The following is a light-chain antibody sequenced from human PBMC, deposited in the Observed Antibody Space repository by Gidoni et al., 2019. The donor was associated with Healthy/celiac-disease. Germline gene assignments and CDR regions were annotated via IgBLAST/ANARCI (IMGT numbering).Light chain of an antibody. Sequence: EIVLTQSPATLSLSPGERATLSCRASQSVSSYLAWYQQKPGQAPRLLIYDASNRATGIPARFSGSGSGTDFTLTISSLEPEDFAVYYCQQRSNWPPNXFXQGTKLEIK. CDR1: QSVSSY. J-gene: IGKJ2*01. CDR3: QQRSNWPPNX. V-gene: IGKV3-11*01. CDR2: DAS.